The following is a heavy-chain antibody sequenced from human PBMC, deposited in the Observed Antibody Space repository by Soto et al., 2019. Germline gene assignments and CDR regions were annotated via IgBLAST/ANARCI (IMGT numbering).Heavy chain of an antibody. D-gene: IGHD3-10*01. CDR1: GGTFSSYA. J-gene: IGHJ5*02. V-gene: IGHV1-69*13. CDR2: IIPIFGTA. CDR3: AISTSGLGEFRNWLDP. Sequence: SVKVSCKASGGTFSSYAISWVRQAPGQGLEWMGGIIPIFGTANYAQKFQGRVTITADESTSTAYMELSSLRSEDTAVYYCAISTSGLGEFRNWLDPWGQGTLVTVSS.